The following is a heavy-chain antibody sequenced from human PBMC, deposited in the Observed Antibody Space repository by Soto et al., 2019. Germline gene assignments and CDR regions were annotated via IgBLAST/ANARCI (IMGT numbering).Heavy chain of an antibody. V-gene: IGHV3-23*01. D-gene: IGHD3-16*01. J-gene: IGHJ5*02. Sequence: EVQLLESGGGLVQPGGSLRLSCAASGFTFSSYAMSWVRQAPGKGLEWVSAISGSGGSTYYAASVKGRFTISRDNSKNTLYLQMNSLRAEDTAVYYCANLAEIFWARGSWFDPWGQGTLVTVSS. CDR2: ISGSGGST. CDR1: GFTFSSYA. CDR3: ANLAEIFWARGSWFDP.